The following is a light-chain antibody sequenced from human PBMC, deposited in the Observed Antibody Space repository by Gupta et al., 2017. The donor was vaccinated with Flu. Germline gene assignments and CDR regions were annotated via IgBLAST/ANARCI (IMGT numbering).Light chain of an antibody. V-gene: IGKV2-28*01. J-gene: IGKJ4*01. CDR3: RQSLQTPLT. CDR2: SGS. Sequence: DIVMTQSPLSLPVTPGEPASISCRSSQSLLHSNGYNYLHWYLQKPGQSPQLLISSGSNRASGVPDRFSGSGSGTDFTLKISMVDAEDVGVYYCRQSLQTPLTFGGGTRLEMK. CDR1: QSLLHSNGYNY.